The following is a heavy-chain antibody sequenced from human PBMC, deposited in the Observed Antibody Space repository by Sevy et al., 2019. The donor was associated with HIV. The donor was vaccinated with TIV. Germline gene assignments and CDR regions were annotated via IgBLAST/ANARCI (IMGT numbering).Heavy chain of an antibody. V-gene: IGHV4-61*01. CDR1: GGSVSSGTYY. Sequence: SKTLSLSCSVSGGSVSSGTYYWSWIRQPPGKGLEWIGHIYKTGSTNYKLSLQSRVTISVDTSTNQFSLRLRSVTAADKAVYYCARVPRGQLWYSGSLGGYYYHMDVWGKGTTVTVSS. D-gene: IGHD3-16*01. CDR2: IYKTGST. CDR3: ARVPRGQLWYSGSLGGYYYHMDV. J-gene: IGHJ6*03.